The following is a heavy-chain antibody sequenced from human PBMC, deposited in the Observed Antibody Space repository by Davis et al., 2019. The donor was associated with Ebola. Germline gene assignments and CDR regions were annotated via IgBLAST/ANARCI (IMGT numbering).Heavy chain of an antibody. J-gene: IGHJ5*02. Sequence: PSETLSLTCTVSGGSISSYYWSWIRQPAGKGLEWIGRIYTSGSTNYNPSLKSRVTMSVDTSKNQFSLKLSSVTAADTAVYYCARDSASYGVFYAENWFDPWGQGTLVTVSS. CDR2: IYTSGST. V-gene: IGHV4-4*07. D-gene: IGHD2/OR15-2a*01. CDR3: ARDSASYGVFYAENWFDP. CDR1: GGSISSYY.